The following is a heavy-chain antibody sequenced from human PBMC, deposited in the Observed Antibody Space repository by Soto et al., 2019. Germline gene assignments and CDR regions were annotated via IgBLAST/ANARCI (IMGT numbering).Heavy chain of an antibody. CDR3: AKDNYYVSGSYYGWLFVP. Sequence: EVQLLESGGGLVQPGGSLRLSCAASGFTFSSYAMSWVRQAPGKGLEWVSAISGSGGSTYYADSVKGRFTISRDNSKNTRYLQMNSLRAEYTAVYYCAKDNYYVSGSYYGWLFVPWCQGTLVTVSS. CDR2: ISGSGGST. CDR1: GFTFSSYA. D-gene: IGHD3-10*01. J-gene: IGHJ5*02. V-gene: IGHV3-23*01.